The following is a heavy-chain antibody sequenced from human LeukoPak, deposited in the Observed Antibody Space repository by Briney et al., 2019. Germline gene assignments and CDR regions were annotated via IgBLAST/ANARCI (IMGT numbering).Heavy chain of an antibody. J-gene: IGHJ6*03. V-gene: IGHV4-4*02. D-gene: IGHD6-13*01. CDR3: ARDSSSWYYYYYMDV. CDR1: GGSISSSNW. CDR2: IYHSGST. Sequence: PSGTLSLTCAVSGGSISSSNWWSWVRPPPGKGLEWIGEIYHSGSTNYNPSLKSRVTMSVDTSKNQFSLKLSSVTAADTAVYYCARDSSSWYYYYYMDVWGKGTTVTVSS.